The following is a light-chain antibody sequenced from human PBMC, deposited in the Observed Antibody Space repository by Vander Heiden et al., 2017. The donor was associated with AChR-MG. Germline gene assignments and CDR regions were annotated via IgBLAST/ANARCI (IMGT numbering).Light chain of an antibody. CDR3: SAYAGIKNFAV. CDR1: SSDIGAYDF. J-gene: IGLJ3*02. Sequence: QSTLTQPPSASGSPGQSVTISCTGTSSDIGAYDFVSWYQQLPGEVPKLIIYEVNKRPSGVPDRFSGSKSHNTASLTVSGLQAEDEADYYCSAYAGIKNFAVFGGGTKLTVL. V-gene: IGLV2-8*01. CDR2: EVN.